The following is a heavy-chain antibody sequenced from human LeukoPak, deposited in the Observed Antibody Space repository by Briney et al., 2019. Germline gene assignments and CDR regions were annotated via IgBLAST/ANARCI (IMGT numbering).Heavy chain of an antibody. V-gene: IGHV4-39*07. J-gene: IGHJ4*02. CDR2: IYYSGST. Sequence: PSETLSLTCTVSGGSISSSSYYWGWIRQPPGKGLEWIGSIYYSGSTYYNPSLKSRVTISVDKSKNQFSLKLSSVTAADTAVYYCARRTGGPIDYWGQGTLVTVSS. CDR3: ARRTGGPIDY. CDR1: GGSISSSSYY. D-gene: IGHD3-16*01.